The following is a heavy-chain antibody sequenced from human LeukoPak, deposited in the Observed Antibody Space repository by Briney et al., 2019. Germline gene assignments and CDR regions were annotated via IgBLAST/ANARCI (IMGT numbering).Heavy chain of an antibody. V-gene: IGHV4-59*01. CDR1: GGSISSYY. J-gene: IGHJ6*03. CDR3: ARVSRDYYYYMDV. CDR2: IYYSGST. D-gene: IGHD3-10*01. Sequence: KPSETLSLTCTVSGGSISSYYWSWIRQPPGKGLEWIGYIYYSGSTNYNPSLKSRVTISVDTSKNQFSLKLSSVTAADTAVYYCARVSRDYYYYMDVWGKGTTVTVSS.